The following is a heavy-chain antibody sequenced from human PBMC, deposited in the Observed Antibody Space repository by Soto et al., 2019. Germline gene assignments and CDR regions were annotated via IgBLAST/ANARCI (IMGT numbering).Heavy chain of an antibody. D-gene: IGHD1-26*01. V-gene: IGHV4-4*07. J-gene: IGHJ4*02. CDR3: ARTVGAAYYFDF. CDR2: VYMSGST. Sequence: LSLTCNVSGDSMTKYYWSWIRQPAGKGLEWIGRVYMSGSTNYNPSLKSRVTMSIDTSNNHFSLDLRSVTAADTAVYYCARTVGAAYYFDFWGQGALVTVSS. CDR1: GDSMTKYY.